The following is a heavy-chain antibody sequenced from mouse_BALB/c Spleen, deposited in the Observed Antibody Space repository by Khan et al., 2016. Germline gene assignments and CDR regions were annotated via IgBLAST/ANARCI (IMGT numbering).Heavy chain of an antibody. D-gene: IGHD1-1*01. V-gene: IGHV1-15*01. CDR2: IHPGIGGT. CDR1: AYTFTDYE. CDR3: IRSFWDYYGSTWYFDV. J-gene: IGHJ1*01. Sequence: QVQLKASGAELVRPGTSVKLSCKALAYTFTDYEMHWVKQTPVRGLEWIGAIHPGIGGTAYNQNFRGRAILTADKSSSTAYMELSSLTPEDSAVYYGIRSFWDYYGSTWYFDVWGAGTTVTVSS.